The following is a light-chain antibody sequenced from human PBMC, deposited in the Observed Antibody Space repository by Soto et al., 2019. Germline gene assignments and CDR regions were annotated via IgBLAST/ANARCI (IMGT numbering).Light chain of an antibody. J-gene: IGKJ4*01. Sequence: DIQMTQSPSSLSVSVGDRVTITCRASQGIRYYLAWYQQKPGKVPKLLIYEASSLQSGVPSRFSGSGSGTDFTLTISSLQPEDVATYYCQHYNSRPLTFGGGTKVEIK. V-gene: IGKV1-27*01. CDR3: QHYNSRPLT. CDR1: QGIRYY. CDR2: EAS.